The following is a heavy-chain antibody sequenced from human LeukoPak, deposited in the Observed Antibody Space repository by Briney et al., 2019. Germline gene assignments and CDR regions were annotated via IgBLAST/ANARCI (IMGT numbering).Heavy chain of an antibody. J-gene: IGHJ3*01. CDR2: VHDSGAT. Sequence: SETLSLTCSVSGGSITGHFWSWLRQAPGKTLEWLGYVHDSGATDYNPSLKTRLTISLHTSTNQFFLRLTAVTAAYTAFYYCASEEGAAGESLDFWGQGTMVTVSS. D-gene: IGHD2-8*02. CDR1: GGSITGHF. CDR3: ASEEGAAGESLDF. V-gene: IGHV4-59*11.